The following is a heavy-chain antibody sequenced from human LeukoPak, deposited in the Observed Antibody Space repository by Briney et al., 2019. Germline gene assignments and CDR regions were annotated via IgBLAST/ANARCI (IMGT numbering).Heavy chain of an antibody. Sequence: SETPSLTCTVSGGSISSGRYYWSWIRQPAGKGLEWIGRIYTSGSTNYNPSLKSRVTISVDTSKNQFSLKLSSVTAADTAVYYCARVSNGGSYYYYYYMDVWGKGTTVTISS. J-gene: IGHJ6*03. CDR2: IYTSGST. CDR3: ARVSNGGSYYYYYYMDV. D-gene: IGHD2-15*01. V-gene: IGHV4-61*02. CDR1: GGSISSGRYY.